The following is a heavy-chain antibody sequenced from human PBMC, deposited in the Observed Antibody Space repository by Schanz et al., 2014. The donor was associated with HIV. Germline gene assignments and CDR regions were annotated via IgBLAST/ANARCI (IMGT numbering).Heavy chain of an antibody. CDR2: ISPDGDTQ. CDR3: AKGYTSSSVFNL. Sequence: QVQLLESGGGLVQPGGSLRLSCTATGFTFNVYGMHWVRQAPGKGLEWVARISPDGDTQHYADSLKGRFTISRDNFKNTLDLQMDSLRPDDTAVYYCAKGYTSSSVFNLWGRGTLVTVSS. CDR1: GFTFNVYG. D-gene: IGHD6-6*01. V-gene: IGHV3-30*18. J-gene: IGHJ2*01.